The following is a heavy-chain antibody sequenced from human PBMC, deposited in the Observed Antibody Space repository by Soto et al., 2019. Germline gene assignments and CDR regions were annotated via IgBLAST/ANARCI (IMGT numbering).Heavy chain of an antibody. Sequence: ETLSLTCTVSGGSISNYYWSWVRQPPGKGLEWIGYMYYSGNTNYNPSLKSRVTLSVDTSKNQFSLNLSSVTAADTAVYYCARGNGWYYYWGRGTLVTVSS. D-gene: IGHD6-19*01. CDR1: GGSISNYY. CDR3: ARGNGWYYY. J-gene: IGHJ4*02. V-gene: IGHV4-59*01. CDR2: MYYSGNT.